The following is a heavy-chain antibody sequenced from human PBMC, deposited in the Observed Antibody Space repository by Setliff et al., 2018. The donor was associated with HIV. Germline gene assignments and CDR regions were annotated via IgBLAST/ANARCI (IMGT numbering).Heavy chain of an antibody. CDR2: MNRDGREK. Sequence: LRLSCAASGFTFSSSWMTWVRQAPGRGLEYVAGMNRDGREKLYADSVKGRFSISRDNAKNSLYLQMSSLRTEDTAVYFCARDPAFGAFDIWGQGTMVTV. V-gene: IGHV3-7*04. D-gene: IGHD3-10*01. CDR1: GFTFSSSW. J-gene: IGHJ3*02. CDR3: ARDPAFGAFDI.